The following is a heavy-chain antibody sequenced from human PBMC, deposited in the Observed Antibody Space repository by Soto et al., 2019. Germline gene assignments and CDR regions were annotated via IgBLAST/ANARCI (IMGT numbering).Heavy chain of an antibody. D-gene: IGHD3-9*01. J-gene: IGHJ3*02. V-gene: IGHV2-70*01. CDR2: IDWHDDK. Sequence: SGPTLVNPTQTLTLTCTFSGFSLSTSGMCVSWIRQPPGKALEWLALIDWHDDKYYSTSLKTRLTISKNTSKNQVFLTWTNMDPVDTATYSFARIQVGLYFDWQIQVGVFNMGAQGKMFTVSS. CDR3: ARIQVGLYFDWQIQVGVFNM. CDR1: GFSLSTSGMC.